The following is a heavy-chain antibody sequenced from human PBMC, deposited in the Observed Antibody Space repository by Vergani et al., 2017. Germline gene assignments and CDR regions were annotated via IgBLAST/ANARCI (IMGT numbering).Heavy chain of an antibody. CDR1: GFTVSSNY. Sequence: EVQLVESGGGLIQPGGSLRLSCAASGFTVSSNYMSWVRQAPGKGLEWVSVIYSGGSAYYADTVKGRFTISRDKPKNTLYLQMNSLRAEDTAVYYCSRWGRYCSSTSYCDAFDIWGQGTMVTVSS. CDR2: IYSGGSA. D-gene: IGHD2-2*01. J-gene: IGHJ3*02. CDR3: SRWGRYCSSTSYCDAFDI. V-gene: IGHV3-53*01.